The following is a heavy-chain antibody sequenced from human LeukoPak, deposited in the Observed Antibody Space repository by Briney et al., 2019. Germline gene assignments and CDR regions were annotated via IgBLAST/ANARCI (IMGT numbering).Heavy chain of an antibody. J-gene: IGHJ3*02. CDR3: ARLTALAGHRGAFDI. Sequence: SETLSLTCNVSGGSIAGHTFYWDWIRQPPGKGLEWIATIYYNGNTFYNPSLKSRVAISIDMSKSQFFPHLTSVSAADTAVYYCARLTALAGHRGAFDIWGPGTLVTVSS. D-gene: IGHD6-19*01. V-gene: IGHV4-39*01. CDR1: GGSIAGHTFY. CDR2: IYYNGNT.